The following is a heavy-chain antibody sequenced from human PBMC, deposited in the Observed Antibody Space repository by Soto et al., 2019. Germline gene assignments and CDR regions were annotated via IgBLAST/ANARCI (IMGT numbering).Heavy chain of an antibody. CDR1: GDTLTDYY. D-gene: IGHD2-21*02. CDR3: ARGGHVVVVTAALDY. J-gene: IGHJ4*02. Sequence: QVQLVQSGAEVKKPGASVKVSCKASGDTLTDYYIHWVRQAPGQGLEWMGTVNPSGGHTTYAQHFLGRMTMTRDTSTSTLYMELTSLTSEDTAVDYCARGGHVVVVTAALDYWGQGTLVTVSS. CDR2: VNPSGGHT. V-gene: IGHV1-46*01.